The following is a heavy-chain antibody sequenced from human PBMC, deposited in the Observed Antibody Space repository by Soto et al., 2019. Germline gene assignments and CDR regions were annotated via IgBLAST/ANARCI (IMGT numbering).Heavy chain of an antibody. CDR2: ISGYNGDT. Sequence: QGQLVQSGPEVKKPGASVKVSCKASGYTFTRYGISWVRQAPGQGLEWMGWISGYNGDTNYAQKVQGRVTMTIDTSTSTAYMESRSLTSDDTAIYYCAKNGQLPYYYAGMDVWGQGTTVTVSS. J-gene: IGHJ6*02. D-gene: IGHD1-1*01. CDR1: GYTFTRYG. V-gene: IGHV1-18*01. CDR3: AKNGQLPYYYAGMDV.